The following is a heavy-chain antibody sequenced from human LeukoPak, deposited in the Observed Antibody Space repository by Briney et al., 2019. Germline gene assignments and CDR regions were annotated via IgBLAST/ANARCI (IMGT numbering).Heavy chain of an antibody. V-gene: IGHV4-38-2*02. CDR3: ARDNCSSTSCYAAGYFDY. J-gene: IGHJ4*02. D-gene: IGHD2-2*01. CDR1: GYSISSGYY. CDR2: IYHSGST. Sequence: SETLSLTCTVSGYSISSGYYWGWIRQPPGKGLEWIGSIYHSGSTYYNPSLKSRVTISVDTSKNQFSLKLSSVTAADTAVYYCARDNCSSTSCYAAGYFDYWGQGTLVTVSS.